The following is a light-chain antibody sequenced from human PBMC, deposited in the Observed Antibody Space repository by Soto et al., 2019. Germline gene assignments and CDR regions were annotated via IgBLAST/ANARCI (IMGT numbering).Light chain of an antibody. CDR1: QSISSNF. V-gene: IGKV3-20*01. CDR2: GAS. Sequence: IVLTQSPGTLSLSPGEGATLPCRASQSISSNFLVWYPQKRGQAPRLIIHGASHRATGIPEAFCGSGAGAAFTRTITRLEPEDFRVDLCQQYGGSPRTFGQGTKVDI. J-gene: IGKJ1*01. CDR3: QQYGGSPRT.